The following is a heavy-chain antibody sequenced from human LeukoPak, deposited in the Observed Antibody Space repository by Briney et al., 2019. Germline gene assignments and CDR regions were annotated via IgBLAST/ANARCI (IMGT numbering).Heavy chain of an antibody. V-gene: IGHV3-23*01. CDR2: ISSSGGRT. CDR3: AKVKVSGYDKGYFDY. Sequence: GGSLRLSCAASGFTFSSYAMNWVRLAPGKGLEWVSIISSSGGRTYYADSVKGRFTISRDNSKNTLYLQMNSLRVEDMAVYYCAKVKVSGYDKGYFDYWGQGTLVTVSS. CDR1: GFTFSSYA. J-gene: IGHJ4*02. D-gene: IGHD3-3*01.